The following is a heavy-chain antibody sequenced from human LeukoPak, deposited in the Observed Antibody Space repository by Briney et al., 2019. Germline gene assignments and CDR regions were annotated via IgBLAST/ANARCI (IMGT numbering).Heavy chain of an antibody. V-gene: IGHV4-30-4*08. CDR2: IYYSGST. J-gene: IGHJ6*03. D-gene: IGHD2-15*01. Sequence: SETLSLTCTVSGGSINSGDYYWSWIRQPPGKGLEWIGYIYYSGSTYYNPSLKSRVTISVDTSKNQFSLKLSSVTAADTAVYYCARVFAASYYYYMDVWGKGTTVTVSS. CDR1: GGSINSGDYY. CDR3: ARVFAASYYYYMDV.